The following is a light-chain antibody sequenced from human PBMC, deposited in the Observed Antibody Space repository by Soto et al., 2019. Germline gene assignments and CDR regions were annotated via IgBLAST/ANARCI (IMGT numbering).Light chain of an antibody. V-gene: IGKV4-1*01. J-gene: IGKJ1*01. CDR1: QSVLSSSNNKNC. CDR2: WAS. CDR3: QHYYSIPWT. Sequence: DIVMTQSPDSLAVSLGARATINCKSSQSVLSSSNNKNCLAWYQQKPGQPPRLLIYWASTRESGVPDRFSGSGSGTAFTLTISSLQAEDVAVYYCQHYYSIPWTFGQGTKVEIK.